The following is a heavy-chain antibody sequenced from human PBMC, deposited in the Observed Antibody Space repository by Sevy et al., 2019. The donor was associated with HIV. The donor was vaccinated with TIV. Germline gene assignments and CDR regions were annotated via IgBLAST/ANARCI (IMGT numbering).Heavy chain of an antibody. J-gene: IGHJ4*02. V-gene: IGHV1-69*13. Sequence: ASVKVSCKASGGTFSSYAISWVRQAAGQGLEWMGGIIPIFGTANYAQKFQGRVTITADESTSTAYMELSSLRSEDTAVYYCARGAPSIAARPPFDYWGQGTLVTVSS. CDR1: GGTFSSYA. D-gene: IGHD6-6*01. CDR2: IIPIFGTA. CDR3: ARGAPSIAARPPFDY.